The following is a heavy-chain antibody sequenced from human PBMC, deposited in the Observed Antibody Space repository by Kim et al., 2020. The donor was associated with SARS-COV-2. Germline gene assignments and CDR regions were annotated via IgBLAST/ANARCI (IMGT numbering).Heavy chain of an antibody. CDR1: GFTFSSYS. Sequence: GGSLRLSCAASGFTFSSYSMNWVRQAPGKGLEWVSSISSSSSYIYYADSVKGRFTIYRDNAKNSLYLQMNSLRAEDTAVYYCANPYYYDSSGYSTWGQGTPVTVSS. J-gene: IGHJ5*02. V-gene: IGHV3-21*01. D-gene: IGHD3-22*01. CDR3: ANPYYYDSSGYST. CDR2: ISSSSSYI.